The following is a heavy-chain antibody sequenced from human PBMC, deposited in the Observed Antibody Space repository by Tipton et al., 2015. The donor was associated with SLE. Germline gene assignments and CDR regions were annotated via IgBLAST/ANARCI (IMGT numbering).Heavy chain of an antibody. J-gene: IGHJ3*02. V-gene: IGHV3-23*03. Sequence: SLRLSCAASGFTLSSYAMNWIRQAPGKGLEWVSVIYSGGSADYGDSVKGRFSISRDSSKNMLYLQMKSLRTEDTAVYYCAKRELAIDAFDIWGQGTMVTVFS. D-gene: IGHD1-7*01. CDR3: AKRELAIDAFDI. CDR2: IYSGGSA. CDR1: GFTLSSYA.